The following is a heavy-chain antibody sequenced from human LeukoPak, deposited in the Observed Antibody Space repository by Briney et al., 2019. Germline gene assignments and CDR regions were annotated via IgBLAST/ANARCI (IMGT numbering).Heavy chain of an antibody. CDR2: IKEDGNDK. V-gene: IGHV3-7*01. Sequence: PGGSLRLSCAASGFTFSSYAMSWVRQAPGKGLEWVANIKEDGNDKDYADSVKGRFTVSRDNPKNSLSLQMNSLRVEDTAMYYCARVGPYCSSTSCDDAFDIWGQGTMVTVSS. D-gene: IGHD2-2*01. CDR3: ARVGPYCSSTSCDDAFDI. J-gene: IGHJ3*02. CDR1: GFTFSSYA.